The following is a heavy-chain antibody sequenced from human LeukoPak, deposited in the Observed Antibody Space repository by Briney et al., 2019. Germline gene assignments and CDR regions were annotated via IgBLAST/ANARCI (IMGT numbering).Heavy chain of an antibody. J-gene: IGHJ3*02. CDR1: GYTFTGYY. V-gene: IGHV1-2*02. CDR2: INPNSGGT. CDR3: ARDGGRYHDAFDI. Sequence: ASVKVSCKASGYTFTGYYMHWVRQAPGQGLAWMGWINPNSGGTNYAQKFQGRVTMTRDTSISTAYMELSRLRSDDTAVYYCARDGGRYHDAFDIWGQGTMVTVSS. D-gene: IGHD3-16*01.